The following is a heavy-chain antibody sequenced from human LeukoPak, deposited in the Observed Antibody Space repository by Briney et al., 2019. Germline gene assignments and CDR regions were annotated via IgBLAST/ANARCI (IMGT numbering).Heavy chain of an antibody. CDR2: IWYDGSNK. CDR1: GFTFSSYG. J-gene: IGHJ4*02. CDR3: ARSARIVGATTSVDY. Sequence: GGSLRLSCAASGFTFSSYGMHWVRQAPGKGLEWVAVIWYDGSNKYYADSVKGRFTISRDNAKNSLYLQMNSLRAEDTAVYYCARSARIVGATTSVDYWGQGTLVTVSS. V-gene: IGHV3-33*01. D-gene: IGHD1-26*01.